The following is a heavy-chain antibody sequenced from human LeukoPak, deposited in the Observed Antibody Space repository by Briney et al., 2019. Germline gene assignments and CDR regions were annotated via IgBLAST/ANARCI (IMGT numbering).Heavy chain of an antibody. CDR2: INDGGTI. J-gene: IGHJ6*03. CDR1: GGSFNIYY. Sequence: PSETLSLTRAVYGGSFNIYYWSWIRQPPGKGLEWIGEINDGGTINYNPSLLSRVTISLDRSKNQFSLRLTSVTTSDTAVYYCARRWNYGRNYYIDVWGKGATVSVSS. CDR3: ARRWNYGRNYYIDV. D-gene: IGHD1-7*01. V-gene: IGHV4-34*01.